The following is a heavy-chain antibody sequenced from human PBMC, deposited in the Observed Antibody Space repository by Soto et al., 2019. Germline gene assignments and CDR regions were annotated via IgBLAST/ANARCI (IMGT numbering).Heavy chain of an antibody. J-gene: IGHJ4*02. CDR2: INHSGST. CDR1: GGSFSGYY. CDR3: ARAYARSCCRFDY. D-gene: IGHD2-2*01. V-gene: IGHV4-34*01. Sequence: QVQLQQRGAGLLKPSETLSLTCAVYGGSFSGYYWSWIRQPPGKGLEWIGEINHSGSTNYNPSLKSRVTMSLDTSKNQFSLNLSSVTAADTAVYYCARAYARSCCRFDYWGQGTLVSVSS.